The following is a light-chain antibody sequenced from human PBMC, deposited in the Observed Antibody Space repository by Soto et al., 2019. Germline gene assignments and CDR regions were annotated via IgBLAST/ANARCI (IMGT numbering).Light chain of an antibody. V-gene: IGLV1-44*01. CDR3: GAWDNSLKGWV. Sequence: QSVLTQPPSASGTPGQKVTISCSGNTSNIGSNTVHWYQQFPGTAPKFLIFSTTQRPSGVPARFSGSKSGTSAYLAIGGLQPDDEAHYYCGAWDNSLKGWVFGGGTKLTVL. J-gene: IGLJ3*02. CDR1: TSNIGSNT. CDR2: STT.